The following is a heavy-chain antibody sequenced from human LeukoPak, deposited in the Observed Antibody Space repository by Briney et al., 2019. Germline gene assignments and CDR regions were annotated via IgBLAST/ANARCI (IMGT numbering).Heavy chain of an antibody. D-gene: IGHD1-26*01. CDR2: IYSGGST. J-gene: IGHJ3*02. CDR3: ARGGSYLSAFDI. CDR1: GFTFSSYS. Sequence: GGSLRLSCAASGFTFSSYSMSWVRQAPGKGLEWVSIIYSGGSTFYADSVKGRFTIPRDNSKNTLYLQMNSLRAEDTAVYYCARGGSYLSAFDIWGQGTMVTVSS. V-gene: IGHV3-53*01.